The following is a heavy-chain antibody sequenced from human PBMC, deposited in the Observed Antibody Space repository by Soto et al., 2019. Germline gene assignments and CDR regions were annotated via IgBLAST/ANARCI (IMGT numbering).Heavy chain of an antibody. D-gene: IGHD4-17*01. CDR2: IYYSGST. V-gene: IGHV4-31*02. J-gene: IGHJ4*02. CDR1: GGSISSGGYY. CDR3: ARDPPPYDYGDSL. Sequence: SETLSLTCTVSGGSISSGGYYWSWIRQHPGKGLEWIGYIYYSGSTYYNPSLKSRVTISVDTSKNQFSLKLSSVTAADTAVYYCARDPPPYDYGDSLWGQGTLVTVSS.